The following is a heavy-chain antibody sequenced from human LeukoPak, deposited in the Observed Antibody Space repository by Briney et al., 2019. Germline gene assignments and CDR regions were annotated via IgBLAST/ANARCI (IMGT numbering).Heavy chain of an antibody. D-gene: IGHD6-19*01. J-gene: IGHJ4*02. Sequence: PGGSLRLSCAASGFTFSTSSMNWVRQAPGKGLEWVSSISSSSSYIYYADSVKGRFTISRDNAKNSLYLQMNSLRAEDTAVYYCARAIAVAGRRDDHWGQGTLVTVSS. CDR1: GFTFSTSS. V-gene: IGHV3-21*01. CDR2: ISSSSSYI. CDR3: ARAIAVAGRRDDH.